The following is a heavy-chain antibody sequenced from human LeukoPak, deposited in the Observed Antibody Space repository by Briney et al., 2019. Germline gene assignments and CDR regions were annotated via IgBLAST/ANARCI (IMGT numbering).Heavy chain of an antibody. CDR2: IYHSGST. CDR1: GGSISSYY. V-gene: IGHV4-38-2*02. D-gene: IGHD3-10*01. CDR3: AGGYFRGAVDY. J-gene: IGHJ4*02. Sequence: SETLSLTCTVSGGSISSYYWGWIRQPPGKGLEWIGSIYHSGSTYYNPSLKSRVTISVDTSKNQFSLKLSSVTAADTAVYYCAGGYFRGAVDYWGQGTLVTVSS.